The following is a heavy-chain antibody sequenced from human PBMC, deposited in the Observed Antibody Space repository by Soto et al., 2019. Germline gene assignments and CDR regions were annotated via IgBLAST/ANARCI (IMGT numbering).Heavy chain of an antibody. Sequence: ASVKVSCKASGYTFTSYAMHCVRQAPGQRLEWMGWINAGNGNTKYSQKFQGRVTITRDTSASTAYMELSSLRSEDTAVYYCARDRVATRDFDYWGQGTLVTVSS. V-gene: IGHV1-3*01. CDR2: INAGNGNT. CDR1: GYTFTSYA. CDR3: ARDRVATRDFDY. D-gene: IGHD5-12*01. J-gene: IGHJ4*02.